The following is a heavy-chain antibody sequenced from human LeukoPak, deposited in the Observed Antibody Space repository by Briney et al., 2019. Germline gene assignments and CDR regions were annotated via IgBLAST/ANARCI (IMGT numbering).Heavy chain of an antibody. Sequence: GGSLRLSCVASGFTFSSYWMSWVRQAPGKGLEWVANIKQDGSEKYYVDSVKGRFTISRDNSKNTLYLQMNSLRAEDTAVYYCAKDDSYYYDSSSDYWGQGTLVTVSS. CDR3: AKDDSYYYDSSSDY. CDR2: IKQDGSEK. V-gene: IGHV3-7*03. J-gene: IGHJ4*02. CDR1: GFTFSSYW. D-gene: IGHD3-22*01.